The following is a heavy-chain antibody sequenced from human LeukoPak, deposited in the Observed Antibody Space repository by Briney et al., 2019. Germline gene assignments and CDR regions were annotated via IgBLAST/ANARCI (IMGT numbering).Heavy chain of an antibody. CDR2: IKSLGNTR. CDR3: GVRGVIGIGGFDY. J-gene: IGHJ4*02. D-gene: IGHD3-10*01. CDR1: ESTFSNFG. Sequence: GRSPRPSCATTESTFSNFGVKWVRQPPGKRRQWVSYIKSLGNTRLHAGSVNGRVTVSRDNTKKSMYLQMNRLRAEDTAVYYCGVRGVIGIGGFDYWGQGTLVSVSS. V-gene: IGHV3-48*03.